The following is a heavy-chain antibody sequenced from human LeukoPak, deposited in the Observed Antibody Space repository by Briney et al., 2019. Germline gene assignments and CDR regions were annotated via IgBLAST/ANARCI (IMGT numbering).Heavy chain of an antibody. CDR1: GFTFSSYA. J-gene: IGHJ4*02. D-gene: IGHD6-13*01. CDR2: ISGSGGST. Sequence: QPGGSLRLSCAASGFTFSSYAMSWVRQAPGKGLEWVSSISGSGGSTNSADSVKGRFTISRDNSKNTLYLQMNSLRAEDTAVYYCAKYGGSWYVEYNFDYWGQGTLVTVS. CDR3: AKYGGSWYVEYNFDY. V-gene: IGHV3-23*01.